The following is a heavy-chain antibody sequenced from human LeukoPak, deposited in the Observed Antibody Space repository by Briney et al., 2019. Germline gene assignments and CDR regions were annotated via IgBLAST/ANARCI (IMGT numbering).Heavy chain of an antibody. CDR2: IRNKTNSYAT. CDR1: GFTLSDHY. D-gene: IGHD2-2*01. J-gene: IGHJ4*02. CDR3: AGSYCSCTNCYGLDYFDY. Sequence: GGSLRLSCATSGFTLSDHYIDWVRQAPGKGPEWVGRIRNKTNSYATEYAASVKGRFTISTDDSQNSLYRQMNSLKTEDTAVYYCAGSYCSCTNCYGLDYFDYWGQGTLVTVSS. V-gene: IGHV3-72*01.